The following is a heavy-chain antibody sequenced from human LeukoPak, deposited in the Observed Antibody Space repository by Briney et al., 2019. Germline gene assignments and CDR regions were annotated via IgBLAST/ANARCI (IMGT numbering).Heavy chain of an antibody. Sequence: GGSLRLSCAVSGFTVSSNYMSWVRQAPGKGLECVPVIYSRDSTYYADSVRGRFTISRDNSKNTVYLQMNSLRAEDTAVYYCARVVPFENWGQGTLVTVSS. D-gene: IGHD1-26*01. J-gene: IGHJ4*02. CDR3: ARVVPFEN. V-gene: IGHV3-53*01. CDR2: IYSRDST. CDR1: GFTVSSNY.